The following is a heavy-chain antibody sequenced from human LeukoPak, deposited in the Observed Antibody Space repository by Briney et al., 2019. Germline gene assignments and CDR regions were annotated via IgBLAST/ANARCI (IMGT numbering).Heavy chain of an antibody. CDR1: GYTFTGYY. CDR2: INPNSGGT. D-gene: IGHD6-19*01. CDR3: ARDLGTVAGPYYFDY. V-gene: IGHV1-2*02. Sequence: ASVKVSCKASGYTFTGYYLHWVRQTPGQGLEWMGWINPNSGGTNYAQKFQGRVTMTRDTSISTAYMELSSLRSDDTAVYYCARDLGTVAGPYYFDYWGRGTLVTVSS. J-gene: IGHJ4*02.